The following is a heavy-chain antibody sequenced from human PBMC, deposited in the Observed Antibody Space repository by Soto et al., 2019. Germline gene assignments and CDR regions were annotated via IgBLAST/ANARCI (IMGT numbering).Heavy chain of an antibody. Sequence: SQTLSLTCAISGDSVSSNSAAWNWIRQSPSRGLEWLGRTYYRSKWYNDYAVSVKSRITINPDTSKNQFSLQLNSVTPEDTAVYYCAKDLLWDSGSYHAPDYWGQGTLVTVSS. D-gene: IGHD1-26*01. J-gene: IGHJ4*02. V-gene: IGHV6-1*01. CDR2: TYYRSKWYN. CDR3: AKDLLWDSGSYHAPDY. CDR1: GDSVSSNSAA.